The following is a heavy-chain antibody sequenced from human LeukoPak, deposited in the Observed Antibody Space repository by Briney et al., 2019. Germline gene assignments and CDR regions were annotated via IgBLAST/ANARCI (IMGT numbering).Heavy chain of an antibody. D-gene: IGHD3-22*01. CDR1: GFTFSSYS. Sequence: PGGSLRLSCAASGFTFSSYSMNWVRQAPGKGLEWVSSISSSSSYIYYADSVKGRFTISRDNAKNSLYLQMNSLRAEDTAVYYCARDLSSGYYYYYYGMDVWGQGTTVTVSS. CDR2: ISSSSSYI. V-gene: IGHV3-21*01. J-gene: IGHJ6*02. CDR3: ARDLSSGYYYYYYGMDV.